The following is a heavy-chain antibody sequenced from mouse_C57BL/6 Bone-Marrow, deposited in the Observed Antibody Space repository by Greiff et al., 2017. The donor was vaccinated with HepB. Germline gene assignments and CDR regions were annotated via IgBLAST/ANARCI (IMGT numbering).Heavy chain of an antibody. D-gene: IGHD6-5*01. Sequence: EVQLQQSGTVLARPGASVKMSCKTSGYTFTSYWMHWVKQRPGQGLEWIGAIYPGNSDTSYNQKFKGKAKLTAVTSASTAYMELSSLTNEDSAVYYCTRESLCFYYAMDYWGQGTSVTVSS. V-gene: IGHV1-5*01. J-gene: IGHJ4*01. CDR1: GYTFTSYW. CDR3: TRESLCFYYAMDY. CDR2: IYPGNSDT.